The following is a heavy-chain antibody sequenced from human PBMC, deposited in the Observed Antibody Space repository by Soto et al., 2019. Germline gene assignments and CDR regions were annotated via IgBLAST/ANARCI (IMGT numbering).Heavy chain of an antibody. CDR2: ISYDGSNK. D-gene: IGHD3-9*01. Sequence: GGSLRLSCAASGFTFSSYAMHWVRQAPGKGLEWVAVISYDGSNKYYADSVKGRFTISRDNSKNTLYLQMNSLRAEDTAVYYCARVGGMYYDILTGYSDAFDIWGQGTMVTVSS. CDR1: GFTFSSYA. J-gene: IGHJ3*02. CDR3: ARVGGMYYDILTGYSDAFDI. V-gene: IGHV3-30-3*01.